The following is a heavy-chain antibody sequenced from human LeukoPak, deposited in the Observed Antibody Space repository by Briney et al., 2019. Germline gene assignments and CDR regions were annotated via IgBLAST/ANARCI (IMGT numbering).Heavy chain of an antibody. Sequence: GGSLRLSCAASGFTFSNYAMSWVRQPPGKGLEWVSLISGSGDTTYYADSVKGRFTISRDNSKNTLYLQMNSLRVEDTAVFYCAKDDAWLQYNYWGQGTLVTVSS. V-gene: IGHV3-23*01. D-gene: IGHD5-24*01. J-gene: IGHJ4*02. CDR3: AKDDAWLQYNY. CDR2: ISGSGDTT. CDR1: GFTFSNYA.